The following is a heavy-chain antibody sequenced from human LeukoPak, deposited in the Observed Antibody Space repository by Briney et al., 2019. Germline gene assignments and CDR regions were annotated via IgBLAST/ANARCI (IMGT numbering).Heavy chain of an antibody. CDR1: GGSISSYY. CDR2: IYYSGST. CDR3: ARDLSGSYPLDAFDN. D-gene: IGHD1-26*01. Sequence: SETLSLTCTVSGGSISSYYWSWIRQPPGKGLEWIGYIYYSGSTNYNPSLKSRVTISVDTSKNQFSLKLSSVTAADTAVYYCARDLSGSYPLDAFDNWGQGTMVTVSS. V-gene: IGHV4-59*01. J-gene: IGHJ3*02.